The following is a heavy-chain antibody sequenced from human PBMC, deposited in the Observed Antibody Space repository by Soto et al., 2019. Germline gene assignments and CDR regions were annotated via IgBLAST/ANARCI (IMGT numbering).Heavy chain of an antibody. CDR1: GYTFTSYG. CDR3: ARTGYNSYSNYRDYYYYGMDV. D-gene: IGHD4-4*01. CDR2: ISAYNGNT. V-gene: IGHV1-18*01. J-gene: IGHJ6*02. Sequence: QVQLVQSGAEVKKPGASVKVSCKASGYTFTSYGISWVRQAPGQGLEWMGWISAYNGNTNYAQKLQGRVTMTTDTSTSTAYMELRSLRSDDTAVYYCARTGYNSYSNYRDYYYYGMDVWGQGTTVTVSS.